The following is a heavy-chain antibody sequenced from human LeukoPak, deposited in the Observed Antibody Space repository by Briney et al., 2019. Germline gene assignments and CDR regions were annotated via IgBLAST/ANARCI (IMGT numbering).Heavy chain of an antibody. D-gene: IGHD4-17*01. J-gene: IGHJ4*02. CDR1: RFTFSTYA. CDR2: VSAGGANT. Sequence: PGGSLRLSCAASRFTFSTYAMSWVRQSPGKGLEWVSTVSAGGANTYYAHSVKGRFTISRDNSKNTLYLQMNSLRAEDTAIYYCAKGLYTVTTVTLHYWGQGTLVTVSS. V-gene: IGHV3-23*01. CDR3: AKGLYTVTTVTLHY.